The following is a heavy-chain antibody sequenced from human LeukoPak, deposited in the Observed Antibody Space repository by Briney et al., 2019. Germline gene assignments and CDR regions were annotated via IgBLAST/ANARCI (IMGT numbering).Heavy chain of an antibody. CDR3: ARPSRGYSYEFDY. CDR2: VYYTGST. D-gene: IGHD5-18*01. J-gene: IGHJ4*02. V-gene: IGHV4-39*01. CDR1: GGSISSSSYY. Sequence: SETLSLTCTVSGGSISSSSYYWGWLRQPPGKGLKWIGSVYYTGSTYYNPSLKSRVTISVDTSKNQFSLKLSSVTAADTAVYYCARPSRGYSYEFDYWGQGTLVTVSS.